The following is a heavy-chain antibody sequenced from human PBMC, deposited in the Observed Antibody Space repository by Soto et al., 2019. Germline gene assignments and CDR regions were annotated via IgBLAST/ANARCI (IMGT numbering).Heavy chain of an antibody. CDR2: TYYRSKWYN. CDR1: GDSVSSNSAA. Sequence: SQTLSLTCAISGDSVSSNSAAWNWIRQSPSRGLEWLGRTYYRSKWYNDYAVSVKSRITINPDTSKNQFSLQLNSVTPEDTAVYYCAREGDGDLTGDGWNYFDYWGQGTLVTVSS. J-gene: IGHJ4*02. D-gene: IGHD7-27*01. CDR3: AREGDGDLTGDGWNYFDY. V-gene: IGHV6-1*01.